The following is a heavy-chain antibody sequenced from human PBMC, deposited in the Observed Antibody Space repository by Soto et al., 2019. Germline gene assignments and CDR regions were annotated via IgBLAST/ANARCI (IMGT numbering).Heavy chain of an antibody. J-gene: IGHJ4*02. Sequence: GGSLRLSCEASGLTFSTYSMNWVRQSPGKVLEWVSSISSSSSYTNYEDSVKGRFTISRDNAKTSLYLQMKSPRAEDKPVYYCARGRGSLPAAPYFDFWGQGILVTVSS. CDR2: ISSSSSYT. CDR1: GLTFSTYS. D-gene: IGHD2-2*01. CDR3: ARGRGSLPAAPYFDF. V-gene: IGHV3-21*01.